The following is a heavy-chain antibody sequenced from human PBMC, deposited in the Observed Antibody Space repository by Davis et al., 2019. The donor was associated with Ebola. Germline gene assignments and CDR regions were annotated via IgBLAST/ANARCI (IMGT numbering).Heavy chain of an antibody. J-gene: IGHJ6*02. CDR3: ASVSSSWYYYYYGMDV. D-gene: IGHD6-13*01. CDR1: GFTFSSYW. CDR2: INSDGSST. Sequence: GESLKISCAASGFTFSSYWMHWVRQAPGKGLVWVSRINSDGSSTSYADSVKGRFTISRDNAKNTLYLQMNSLRAEDTAVYYCASVSSSWYYYYYGMDVWGQGTTVTVSS. V-gene: IGHV3-74*01.